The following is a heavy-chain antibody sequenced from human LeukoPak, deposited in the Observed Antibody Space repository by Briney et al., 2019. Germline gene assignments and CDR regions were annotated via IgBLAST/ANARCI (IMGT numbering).Heavy chain of an antibody. CDR2: IKQDGSEK. V-gene: IGHV3-7*01. J-gene: IGHJ4*02. Sequence: GGSLRLSCAASGFTFSSYWMSWVPQAPGEGLEWGANIKQDGSEKYYVDSVKGRFTISRDNAKNSLYLQMNSLRAEDTAVYYCARVSYYDGSGYIPFDYWGQGTLVTVSS. D-gene: IGHD3-22*01. CDR1: GFTFSSYW. CDR3: ARVSYYDGSGYIPFDY.